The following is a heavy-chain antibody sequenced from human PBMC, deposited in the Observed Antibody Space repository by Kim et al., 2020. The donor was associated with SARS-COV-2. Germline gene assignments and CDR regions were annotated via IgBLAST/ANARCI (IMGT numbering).Heavy chain of an antibody. CDR3: TIEEGFFGVDTKC. J-gene: IGHJ3*01. V-gene: IGHV3-15*01. CDR2: IKSKTDGGTT. CDR1: GFTFSNAW. D-gene: IGHD3-3*01. Sequence: GGSLRLSCAASGFTFSNAWMSWVRQAPGKGLEWVGRIKSKTDGGTTDYAAPVKGRFTISRDDSKNTLYLQMNSLKTEDTAVYYCTIEEGFFGVDTKCWGQGTMVTVSS.